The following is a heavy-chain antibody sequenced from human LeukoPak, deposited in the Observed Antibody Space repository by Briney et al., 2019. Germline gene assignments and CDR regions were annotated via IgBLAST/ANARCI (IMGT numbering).Heavy chain of an antibody. V-gene: IGHV4-30-4*01. D-gene: IGHD2-2*01. Sequence: SETLSLTCTVSGGSISSGDYYWSWLRQPPGTGLEWIGYIYYSGSTYYNPSLKSRVTISVDTSKNQFSLKLSSVTAADTAVYYCARGGVPAAPYFDYWGQGTLVTVSS. CDR1: GGSISSGDYY. CDR3: ARGGVPAAPYFDY. CDR2: IYYSGST. J-gene: IGHJ4*02.